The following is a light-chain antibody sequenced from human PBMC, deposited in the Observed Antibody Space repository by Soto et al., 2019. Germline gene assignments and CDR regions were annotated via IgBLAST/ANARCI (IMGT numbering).Light chain of an antibody. Sequence: EIVLTQSPATLSLSPGERATLSCRASQSVSSYLAWYQQKPGQAPRLLIYGASTRATGIPARFSGSGSGTDFTLTISSLQPDDFATYYCQQYNSYSRTFGQGTKVDI. CDR1: QSVSSY. J-gene: IGKJ1*01. CDR2: GAS. CDR3: QQYNSYSRT. V-gene: IGKV3-15*01.